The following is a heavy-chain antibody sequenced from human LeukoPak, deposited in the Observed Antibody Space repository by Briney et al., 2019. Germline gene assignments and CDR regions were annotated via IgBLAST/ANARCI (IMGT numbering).Heavy chain of an antibody. V-gene: IGHV4-39*01. CDR1: GGSISSSSYY. J-gene: IGHJ4*02. Sequence: SETLSLTCTVSGGSISSSSYYWGWIRQPPGKGLEWIGTIFYSGTTYYTPSLKSRVTIDGDTSKNQFSLKLSSVTAADTAVYYCARGGTDYGGNWEFDYWGQGTLVTVSS. CDR2: IFYSGTT. CDR3: ARGGTDYGGNWEFDY. D-gene: IGHD4-23*01.